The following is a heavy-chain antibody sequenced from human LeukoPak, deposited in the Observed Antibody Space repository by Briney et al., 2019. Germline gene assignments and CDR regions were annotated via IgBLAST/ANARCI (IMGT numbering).Heavy chain of an antibody. CDR1: GGSFSGYY. CDR2: INHSGST. Sequence: SETLSLTCAVYGGSFSGYYWSWIRQPPGKGLEWIGEINHSGSTNYNPSLKSRVTISVDTSKSQFSLKLSSVTAADTAVYYCARGEAGTAMPYLGYWGQGTLVSVSS. D-gene: IGHD5-18*01. V-gene: IGHV4-34*01. J-gene: IGHJ4*02. CDR3: ARGEAGTAMPYLGY.